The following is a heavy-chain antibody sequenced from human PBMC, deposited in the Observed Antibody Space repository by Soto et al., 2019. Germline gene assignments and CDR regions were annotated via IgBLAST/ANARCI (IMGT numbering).Heavy chain of an antibody. CDR2: ISGSGGST. V-gene: IGHV3-23*01. D-gene: IGHD2-15*01. CDR3: AKEREDIVLVVAADAVDI. CDR1: GFTFSSYA. Sequence: EVQLLESGGGLVQPGGSLRLSCAASGFTFSSYAMSWVRQAPGKGLEWVSAISGSGGSTYYADSVKGRFTISRDNSKNTLYLQMNSLRAEDTAVYYCAKEREDIVLVVAADAVDIWGQGTMVTVSS. J-gene: IGHJ3*02.